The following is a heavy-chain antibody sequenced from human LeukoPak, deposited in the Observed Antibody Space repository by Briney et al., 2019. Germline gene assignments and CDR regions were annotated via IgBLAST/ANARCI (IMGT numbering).Heavy chain of an antibody. J-gene: IGHJ4*02. V-gene: IGHV3-23*01. CDR3: AMLAGWYRFDY. D-gene: IGHD6-19*01. Sequence: GGSLRLSCAASGFTFSNYVMSWVRQAPGKGLEWVSAITGSGGSPYYADSVKGRFTISRDNSKNTLYLQMNSLRAEDTAIYYCAMLAGWYRFDYWGQGTLVTVSS. CDR1: GFTFSNYV. CDR2: ITGSGGSP.